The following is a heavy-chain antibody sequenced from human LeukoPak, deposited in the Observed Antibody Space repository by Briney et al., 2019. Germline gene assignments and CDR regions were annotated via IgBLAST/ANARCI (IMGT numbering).Heavy chain of an antibody. J-gene: IGHJ3*02. CDR1: GFTLSNYA. CDR3: ARDGRTTVTTPAFDI. V-gene: IGHV3-66*01. Sequence: PGGSLRLSCVASGFTLSNYAMNWVRQAPGKGLEWVSIIYSGGSTYYADSVKGRFTISRDNSKNTLYLQMNSLRAEDTAVYYCARDGRTTVTTPAFDIWGQGTVVTVSS. D-gene: IGHD4-17*01. CDR2: IYSGGST.